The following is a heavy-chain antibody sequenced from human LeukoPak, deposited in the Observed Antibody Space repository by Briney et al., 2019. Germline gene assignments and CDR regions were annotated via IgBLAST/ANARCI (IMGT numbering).Heavy chain of an antibody. CDR1: GFTFSSYS. CDR2: ISSSSNYI. Sequence: GGSLRLSCAASGFTFSSYSMTWVRQAPGKGLEWVSSISSSSNYIYYADSVKGRFTISRDNAKNSLYLQMNSLRAEDTAVYYCATASPDYDFWSGYRWGQGTLVTVSS. D-gene: IGHD3-3*01. CDR3: ATASPDYDFWSGYR. J-gene: IGHJ4*02. V-gene: IGHV3-21*01.